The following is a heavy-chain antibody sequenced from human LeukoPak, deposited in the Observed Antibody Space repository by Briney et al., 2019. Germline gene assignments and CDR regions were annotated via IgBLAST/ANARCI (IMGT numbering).Heavy chain of an antibody. J-gene: IGHJ3*02. CDR3: ARQGIMIMFGGVIVRGAFDI. Sequence: SETLSLTCAVYGGSFSGYYWSWIRQPPGKGLEWIGEINHSGSTNYNPSLKSRVTISVDTSKNQFSLKLSSVTAADTAVYYCARQGIMIMFGGVIVRGAFDIWGQGTMVTVSS. D-gene: IGHD3-16*02. CDR1: GGSFSGYY. V-gene: IGHV4-34*01. CDR2: INHSGST.